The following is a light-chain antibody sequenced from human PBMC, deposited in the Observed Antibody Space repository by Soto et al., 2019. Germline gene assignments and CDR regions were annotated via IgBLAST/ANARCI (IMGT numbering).Light chain of an antibody. J-gene: IGKJ5*01. CDR1: QSVRRY. CDR2: DAS. Sequence: EIVLTQSPATLPLSPGERATLSCRASQSVRRYLAWYQQKPCQAPRLLIYDASTRATGIPARFSGSGSETDFTLTITSLEHEDFAVYYCQQRNNWHPITFGQGTRLEIK. V-gene: IGKV3-11*01. CDR3: QQRNNWHPIT.